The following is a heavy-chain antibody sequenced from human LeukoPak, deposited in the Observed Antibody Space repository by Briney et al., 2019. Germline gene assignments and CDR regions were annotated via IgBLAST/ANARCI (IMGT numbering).Heavy chain of an antibody. J-gene: IGHJ4*02. Sequence: PSQTLSLTCTVSGGSISSGDYYWSWIRQPPGKGLEWIGYIYYSGSTYYNPSLKSRVTISVDTSKNQFSLKLSSVTAADTAVYYCARAVGHDYVWGSYRVHFDYWGQGTLVTVSS. V-gene: IGHV4-30-4*01. CDR2: IYYSGST. CDR1: GGSISSGDYY. CDR3: ARAVGHDYVWGSYRVHFDY. D-gene: IGHD3-16*02.